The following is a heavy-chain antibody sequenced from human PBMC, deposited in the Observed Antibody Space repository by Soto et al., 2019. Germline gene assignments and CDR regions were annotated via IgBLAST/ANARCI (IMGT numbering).Heavy chain of an antibody. J-gene: IGHJ4*02. CDR3: ARDDSSAHFDY. Sequence: EVHLVESGGVVVHPGESLRLSCAASGFTFDDYTMHWVRQVPGKGLQWVSLITWDGSSTYYEDSVKGRFTISRDNSKNSLYLQMNSLRTEYTALYYCARDDSSAHFDYWGQGTLVTVSS. V-gene: IGHV3-43*01. D-gene: IGHD6-6*01. CDR1: GFTFDDYT. CDR2: ITWDGSST.